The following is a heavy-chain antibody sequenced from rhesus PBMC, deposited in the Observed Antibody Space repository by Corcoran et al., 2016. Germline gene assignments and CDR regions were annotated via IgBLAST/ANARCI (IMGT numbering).Heavy chain of an antibody. V-gene: IGHV4-99*01. J-gene: IGHJ4*01. CDR2: ISGSSGRT. CDR3: ARRSGSYGGFDY. D-gene: IGHD1-44*02. Sequence: QVQLQESGPGLVKPSETLSLTCAVSGYSISSGYYWGWIRQPPGKGLEYIGYISGSSGRTYYNPSLKSRVTMSKGTSKNPFSLKLSSVTAADTAVYYCARRSGSYGGFDYWGQGVLVTVSS. CDR1: GYSISSGYY.